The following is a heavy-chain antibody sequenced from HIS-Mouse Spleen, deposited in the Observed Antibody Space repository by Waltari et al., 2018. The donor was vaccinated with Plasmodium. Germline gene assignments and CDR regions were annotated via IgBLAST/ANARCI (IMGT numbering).Heavy chain of an antibody. CDR2: RYCNDDK. Sequence: QITLKESGPTLVKPTQTLPLTCTFSGFSLSTSGVGVGWIRQPPGQALEWLGLRYCNDDKRYNPSLKIRLTITKDTSKNQVVLTMTNMDPVDTATYYCAHRVVNYFDYWGQGTLVTVSS. CDR3: AHRVVNYFDY. CDR1: GFSLSTSGVG. J-gene: IGHJ4*02. V-gene: IGHV2-5*01.